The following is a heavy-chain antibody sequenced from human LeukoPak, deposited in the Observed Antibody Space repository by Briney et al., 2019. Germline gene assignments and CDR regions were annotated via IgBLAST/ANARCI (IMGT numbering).Heavy chain of an antibody. Sequence: GGSLRLSCAASGFSFSSYAVSWVRQVPGKGLEWVSVISGSGGSTYYADSVKGRFTISRDNSKNTLYLQMNSLRAEDTAVYYCAKGHVAVTTAFHDYWGQGTLVTVSS. J-gene: IGHJ4*02. CDR3: AKGHVAVTTAFHDY. CDR1: GFSFSSYA. V-gene: IGHV3-23*01. D-gene: IGHD4-17*01. CDR2: ISGSGGST.